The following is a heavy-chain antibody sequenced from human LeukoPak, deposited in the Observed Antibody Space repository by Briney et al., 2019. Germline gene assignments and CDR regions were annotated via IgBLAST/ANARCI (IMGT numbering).Heavy chain of an antibody. J-gene: IGHJ5*02. V-gene: IGHV1-69*05. CDR2: IIPIFGTA. CDR1: GGTFSSYA. Sequence: SLKVSCKASGGTFSSYAISWVRQAPGPGLEWMGGIIPIFGTANYAQKFQGRVTITTDESTSTAYMELSRLRSEDTAVYYCARQTRYFDWFPNWFDPWGQGTLVTVSS. CDR3: ARQTRYFDWFPNWFDP. D-gene: IGHD3-9*01.